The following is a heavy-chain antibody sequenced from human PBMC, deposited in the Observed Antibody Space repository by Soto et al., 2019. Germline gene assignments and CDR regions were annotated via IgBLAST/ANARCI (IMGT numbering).Heavy chain of an antibody. J-gene: IGHJ4*02. D-gene: IGHD2-21*02. Sequence: PGGSLRFSCAASGFTFSRYDMHWVRQVTGKCLEWVSAIGTAGDTYYSVSVKGRFTISRENAKNSLYLQMNSLAAGDTAVYYCAREISDSAYHGLHYNYWGEGTLVTDS. V-gene: IGHV3-13*01. CDR2: IGTAGDT. CDR1: GFTFSRYD. CDR3: AREISDSAYHGLHYNY.